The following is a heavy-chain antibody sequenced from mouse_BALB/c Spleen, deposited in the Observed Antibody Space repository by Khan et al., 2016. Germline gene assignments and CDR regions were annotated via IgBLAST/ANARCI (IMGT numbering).Heavy chain of an antibody. CDR1: GFTFSTYA. Sequence: EVELVESGGGLVQPGGSLKLSCAASGFTFSTYAMSWVRQTPDKRLELVATINSNGGSTYYPDNVKGRFTISRDNAKNTLYLQMSSLKSEDTAMYYSERVRQAVDYWGQGTSVTVSS. CDR3: ERVRQAVDY. D-gene: IGHD2-14*01. CDR2: INSNGGST. J-gene: IGHJ4*01. V-gene: IGHV5-6-3*01.